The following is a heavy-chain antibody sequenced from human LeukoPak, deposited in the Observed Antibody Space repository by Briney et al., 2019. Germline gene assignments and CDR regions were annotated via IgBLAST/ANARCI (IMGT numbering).Heavy chain of an antibody. CDR1: GFTVSNNY. J-gene: IGHJ4*02. CDR2: IYSGGSS. Sequence: GGSLRLSCAASGFTVSNNYMSWVRQAPGKGLEWVSVIYSGGSSYYADSVKGRFTISRDNAKNSLYLQMNSLRAEDTAVYHCARERVPSRYFDYWGQGNLVTISS. V-gene: IGHV3-66*01. CDR3: ARERVPSRYFDY.